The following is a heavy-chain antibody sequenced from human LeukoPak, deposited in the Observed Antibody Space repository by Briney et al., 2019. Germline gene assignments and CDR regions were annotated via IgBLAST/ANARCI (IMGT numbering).Heavy chain of an antibody. CDR2: LYSGGDT. Sequence: GGSLRLSCAASGFTVSSNYKTWVRQAPGKGLEWVSVLYSGGDTYYADSVKGRFTISRDNSKNTLYLQLNTLRAEDTAVYYCARYIPSCGGNCYDGFHIWGQGTMVSVSS. D-gene: IGHD2-21*01. V-gene: IGHV3-53*01. J-gene: IGHJ3*02. CDR3: ARYIPSCGGNCYDGFHI. CDR1: GFTVSSNY.